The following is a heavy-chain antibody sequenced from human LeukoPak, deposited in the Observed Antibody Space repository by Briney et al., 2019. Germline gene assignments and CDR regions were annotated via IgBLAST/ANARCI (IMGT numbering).Heavy chain of an antibody. CDR1: GGTFSSYT. V-gene: IGHV1-69*02. J-gene: IGHJ4*02. CDR2: IIPILGIA. Sequence: SVKVSCKASGGTFSSYTISWVRQAPGQGLGWMGRIIPILGIANYAQKFQGRVTITADKSTSTAYMELSSLRSEDTAVYYCARGIVYGGNTRYFDYWGQGTLVTVSS. D-gene: IGHD4-23*01. CDR3: ARGIVYGGNTRYFDY.